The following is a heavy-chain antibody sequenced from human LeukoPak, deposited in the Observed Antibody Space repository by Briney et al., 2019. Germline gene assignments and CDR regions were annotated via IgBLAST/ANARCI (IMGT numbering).Heavy chain of an antibody. CDR1: GFTVSSHY. D-gene: IGHD6-19*01. J-gene: IGHJ4*02. CDR3: VRGGTPGYSSGRIDY. Sequence: GGSLRLSCVASGFTVSSHYMSWVRQAPGKGLEWVSDIYSAGNTYYADSVKGRFTISRHNSKNTLYLQMNSLRVEDTAVYYCVRGGTPGYSSGRIDYWGQGTLVTVSS. CDR2: IYSAGNT. V-gene: IGHV3-53*04.